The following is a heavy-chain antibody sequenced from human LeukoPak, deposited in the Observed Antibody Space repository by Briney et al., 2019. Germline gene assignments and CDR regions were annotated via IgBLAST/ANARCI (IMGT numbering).Heavy chain of an antibody. CDR1: GYIFTSYW. V-gene: IGHV5-51*01. Sequence: GESLTISCKGSGYIFTSYWIGWVRQMPGKGLEWMGIIYPGDSDTRYSPSFQGQVTISADKSISTAYLQWSSLKASDTAMYYCARYEGYCSGGSCSYFDYWGQGTLVTVSS. D-gene: IGHD2-15*01. J-gene: IGHJ4*02. CDR3: ARYEGYCSGGSCSYFDY. CDR2: IYPGDSDT.